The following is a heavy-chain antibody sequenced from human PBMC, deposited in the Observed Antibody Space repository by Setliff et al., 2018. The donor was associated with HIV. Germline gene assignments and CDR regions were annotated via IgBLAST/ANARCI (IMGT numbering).Heavy chain of an antibody. Sequence: SETLSLTCAVSGDSISSSNWWSRVRQSPGKGLEWIGKIYHSGSTNYNPSLKSRVTISVDKSKNQFSLKLSSVTAADTAVYYCTREWTGYSSTWGQGTLVTVSS. J-gene: IGHJ1*01. CDR1: GDSISSSNW. D-gene: IGHD6-13*01. V-gene: IGHV4-4*02. CDR3: TREWTGYSST. CDR2: IYHSGST.